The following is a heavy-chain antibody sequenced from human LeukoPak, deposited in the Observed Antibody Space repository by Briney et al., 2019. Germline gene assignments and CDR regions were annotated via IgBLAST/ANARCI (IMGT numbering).Heavy chain of an antibody. D-gene: IGHD3-16*02. Sequence: SETLSLTCTVSGGSISSYYWSWIRQPPGKGLEWIGYIYYSGSTNYNPSLNSRVTISVDTSKNQFSLKLSSVTAADTAVYYCARGGVMITFGGVIVHDAFDIWGQGTMVTVSS. CDR1: GGSISSYY. CDR3: ARGGVMITFGGVIVHDAFDI. J-gene: IGHJ3*02. CDR2: IYYSGST. V-gene: IGHV4-59*01.